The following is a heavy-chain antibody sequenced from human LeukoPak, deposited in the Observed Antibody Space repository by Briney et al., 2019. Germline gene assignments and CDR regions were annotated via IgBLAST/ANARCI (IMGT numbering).Heavy chain of an antibody. CDR1: GYTFTSYY. V-gene: IGHV1-46*01. Sequence: WASVKVSCKASGYTFTSYYMHWVRQAPGQGLEWMGIINPSGGSTSYAQKFQGRVTMNRDTSTSTVYMELSNLRSEDTAVYYCARDWNDILTGYYRTRPTSYYFDYWGQGTLVTVSS. CDR2: INPSGGST. CDR3: ARDWNDILTGYYRTRPTSYYFDY. J-gene: IGHJ4*02. D-gene: IGHD3-9*01.